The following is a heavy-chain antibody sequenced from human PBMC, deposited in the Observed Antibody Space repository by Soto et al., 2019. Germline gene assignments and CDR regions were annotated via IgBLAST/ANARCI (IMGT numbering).Heavy chain of an antibody. D-gene: IGHD4-17*01. Sequence: SETLSLTCAVYGGSFSGYYWSWVRQPPGKGLEWIGEINHSGSTNYNPSLKSRVTISVDTSKNQFSLKLSSVTAADTAVYYCARDAHYGAYNWFDPWGQGTLVTVSS. CDR1: GGSFSGYY. J-gene: IGHJ5*02. V-gene: IGHV4-34*01. CDR3: ARDAHYGAYNWFDP. CDR2: INHSGST.